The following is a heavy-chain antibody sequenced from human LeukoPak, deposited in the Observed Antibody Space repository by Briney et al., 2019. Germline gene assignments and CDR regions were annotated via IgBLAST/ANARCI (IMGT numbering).Heavy chain of an antibody. Sequence: ASVKVSCKASGYTFTGYYMHWVRQAPGQGLEWMGRINPNSGGTNYAQKFQGRVPMTRDTSISTAYMELSRLRSDDTAVYYCARDKRTIAAGGTIGYWGQGTLVTVSS. J-gene: IGHJ4*02. CDR3: ARDKRTIAAGGTIGY. V-gene: IGHV1-2*06. D-gene: IGHD6-13*01. CDR1: GYTFTGYY. CDR2: INPNSGGT.